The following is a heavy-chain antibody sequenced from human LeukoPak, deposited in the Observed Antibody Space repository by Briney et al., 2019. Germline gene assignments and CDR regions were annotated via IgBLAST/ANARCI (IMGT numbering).Heavy chain of an antibody. CDR1: GGSISSSSYY. Sequence: PSETLSLTCTVSGGSISSSSYYWGWIRQPPGKGLEWIGSIYYSRSTSYNPSLKSRVTISVDTSKNQSSLKLSSVTAADTAVYYCARGITMIAVVIHDWYFDLWGRGTLVTVSS. CDR2: IYYSRST. V-gene: IGHV4-39*01. CDR3: ARGITMIAVVIHDWYFDL. J-gene: IGHJ2*01. D-gene: IGHD3-22*01.